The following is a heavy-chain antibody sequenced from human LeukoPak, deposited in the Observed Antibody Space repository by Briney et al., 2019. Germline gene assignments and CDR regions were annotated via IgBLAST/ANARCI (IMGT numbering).Heavy chain of an antibody. CDR3: ATQADSSGWTRVDY. Sequence: SVKVSCKASGGTFSSYAISWVRQAPGQGLEWMGRIIPILGIANYAQKFQGRVTITADKSTSTAYMELSSLRSEDTAVYYCATQADSSGWTRVDYWGQGTLVTVSS. CDR1: GGTFSSYA. CDR2: IIPILGIA. D-gene: IGHD6-19*01. V-gene: IGHV1-69*04. J-gene: IGHJ4*02.